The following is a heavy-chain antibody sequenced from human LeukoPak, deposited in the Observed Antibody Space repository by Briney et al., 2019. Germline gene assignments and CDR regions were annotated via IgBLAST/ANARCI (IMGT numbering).Heavy chain of an antibody. CDR2: IHPNSGGT. CDR1: GYTFTDYY. CDR3: ARGEHLVRSSTRGFFDY. J-gene: IGHJ4*02. Sequence: GASVKVSCKASGYTFTDYYMHWVRQAPGQGLEWMGWIHPNSGGTNYAQKFQGRVTMTRDTSISTAYMELSRLRSDDTAVDYCARGEHLVRSSTRGFFDYWGQGTLVTVSS. V-gene: IGHV1-2*02. D-gene: IGHD6-6*01.